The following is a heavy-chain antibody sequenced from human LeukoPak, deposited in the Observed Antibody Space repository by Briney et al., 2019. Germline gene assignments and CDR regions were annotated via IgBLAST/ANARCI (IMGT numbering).Heavy chain of an antibody. Sequence: GASVKVSCKASGYTFTSYGISWGRQAPGQGLEWMGWISAYNGNTNYAQKLQGRVTMTTDTSTSTAYMELRSLRSDDTAVYYCARDRPGIQLWNYYYYGMDVWGQGTTVTVSS. V-gene: IGHV1-18*01. J-gene: IGHJ6*02. CDR1: GYTFTSYG. CDR3: ARDRPGIQLWNYYYYGMDV. D-gene: IGHD5-18*01. CDR2: ISAYNGNT.